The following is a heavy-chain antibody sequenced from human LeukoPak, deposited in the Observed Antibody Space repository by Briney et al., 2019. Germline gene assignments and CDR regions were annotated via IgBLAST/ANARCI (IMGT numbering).Heavy chain of an antibody. Sequence: GSLRLSCAASGFTFSSYSMNWIRQPPGKGLEWIGYMYYSGSTNYKPSLKSRVTISVDTSKNQFSLNLSSVTAADTAVYYCARGRSDWFLDYWGQGTLVTVSS. V-gene: IGHV4-59*12. D-gene: IGHD3-9*01. CDR3: ARGRSDWFLDY. J-gene: IGHJ4*02. CDR2: MYYSGST. CDR1: GFTFSSYS.